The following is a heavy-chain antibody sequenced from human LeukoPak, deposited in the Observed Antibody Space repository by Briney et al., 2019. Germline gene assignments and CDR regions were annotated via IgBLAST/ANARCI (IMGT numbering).Heavy chain of an antibody. J-gene: IGHJ4*01. D-gene: IGHD6-13*01. Sequence: GGSLRLACAVSGFTFTDYWMNWVRQAPGKGLEWVASRRQDGSEKTYVDSVKGRFTISRDNTKNSLSLQVNSLRVEDTAVYYCVRDGTAAGLYFDLWGQGTLVTVSS. CDR3: VRDGTAAGLYFDL. CDR1: GFTFTDYW. V-gene: IGHV3-7*01. CDR2: RRQDGSEK.